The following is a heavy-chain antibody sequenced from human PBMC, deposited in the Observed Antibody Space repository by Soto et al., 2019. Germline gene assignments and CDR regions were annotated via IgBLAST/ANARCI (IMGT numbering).Heavy chain of an antibody. D-gene: IGHD6-13*01. CDR1: GFTFSSYW. V-gene: IGHV3-74*01. CDR2: INSDGSST. J-gene: IGHJ3*02. CDR3: ARTNSVAAAGTGDAFDI. Sequence: PGGSLRLSCAASGFTFSSYWMHWVRQAPGKGLVWVSRINSDGSSTSYADSVKGRFTISRDNAKNTLYLQMNSLRAEDTAVYYCARTNSVAAAGTGDAFDIWGQGTMVTVSS.